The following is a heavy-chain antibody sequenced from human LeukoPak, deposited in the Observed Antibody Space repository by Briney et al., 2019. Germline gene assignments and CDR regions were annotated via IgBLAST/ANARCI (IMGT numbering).Heavy chain of an antibody. CDR3: ARLLGYYYYMDV. CDR2: IFYSGST. Sequence: PSETLSLTCTVSGDSITTTNYYWGWIRQPPGKGLEWIGNIFYSGSTYYGPSLKSRVTISLDTSRNQFSLKLNSVTAVDTAVYYCARLLGYYYYMDVWGKGTTVTVSS. V-gene: IGHV4-39*07. J-gene: IGHJ6*03. CDR1: GDSITTTNYY. D-gene: IGHD1-26*01.